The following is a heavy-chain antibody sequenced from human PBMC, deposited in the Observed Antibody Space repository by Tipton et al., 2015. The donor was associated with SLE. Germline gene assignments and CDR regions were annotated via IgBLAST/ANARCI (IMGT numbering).Heavy chain of an antibody. V-gene: IGHV4-34*01. CDR2: INHSGST. CDR3: ARGNFLTGYWMDV. J-gene: IGHJ6*04. Sequence: GSLRLSCAVYGASFSGYYWSWIRQPPGKGLEWIGEINHSGSTNYNPSLKSRVTISVDTSKNQFSLKLSSVTAADTAVYYCARGNFLTGYWMDVWGKGTTVTVSS. D-gene: IGHD3-9*01. CDR1: GASFSGYY.